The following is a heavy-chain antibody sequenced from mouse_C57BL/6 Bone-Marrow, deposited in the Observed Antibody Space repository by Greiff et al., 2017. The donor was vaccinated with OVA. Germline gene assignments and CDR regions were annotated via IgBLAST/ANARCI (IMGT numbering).Heavy chain of an antibody. CDR3: ARSDYGSSDGGYFDV. CDR2: IDPEDGET. J-gene: IGHJ1*03. Sequence: VQLQQSGAELVKPGASVKLSCTASGFTFTDYYMHWVKQRPEQGLEWIGRIDPEDGETKYAPKFQGKATITADTSSNTAYLPLTSLTSEDAAVYDCARSDYGSSDGGYFDVWGTGTTVTVSS. D-gene: IGHD1-1*01. CDR1: GFTFTDYY. V-gene: IGHV14-2*01.